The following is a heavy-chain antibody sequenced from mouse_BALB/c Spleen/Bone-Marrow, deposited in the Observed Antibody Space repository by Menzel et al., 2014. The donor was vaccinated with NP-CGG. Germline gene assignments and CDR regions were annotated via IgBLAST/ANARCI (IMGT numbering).Heavy chain of an antibody. V-gene: IGHV4-1*02. CDR1: GFDFSRFW. Sequence: EVQLVESGGGLVQPGGSLKLSCAASGFDFSRFWMSWVRQAPGKGLEWIGEINPDSSTINYTPSLKDKFIISRNNAKNTLYLQMSKVRSEDTALYYCARLNYYGNLFVWGAGTTVTVTS. D-gene: IGHD1-1*01. CDR2: INPDSSTI. J-gene: IGHJ1*01. CDR3: ARLNYYGNLFV.